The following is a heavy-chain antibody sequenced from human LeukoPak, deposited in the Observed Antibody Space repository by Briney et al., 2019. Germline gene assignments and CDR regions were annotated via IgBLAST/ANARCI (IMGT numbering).Heavy chain of an antibody. CDR1: GFTFSSHM. CDR3: ARVVSRLEGLGSNIAWPYYYYEVDV. D-gene: IGHD3-3*01. V-gene: IGHV3-30*03. Sequence: GRSLRLSCAASGFTFSSHMMHWVRQAPAKGLEWVAVISYDGRKKYYGDSMKGRFTISRDNSKNTLYLQMNSLRPEDTAVFYCARVVSRLEGLGSNIAWPYYYYEVDVWGQGTTVTVSS. CDR2: ISYDGRKK. J-gene: IGHJ6*02.